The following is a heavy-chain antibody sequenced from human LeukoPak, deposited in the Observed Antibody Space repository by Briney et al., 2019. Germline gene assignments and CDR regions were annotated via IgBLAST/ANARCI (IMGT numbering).Heavy chain of an antibody. CDR1: GGTFSSYA. J-gene: IGHJ2*01. CDR2: IIPIFGTA. Sequence: GASVTVSCKASGGTFSSYAISWVRQAPGRGREWMGGIIPIFGTASYAQKFQGRVTITADESTSTAYMELSSLRSEDTAVYYCARDYGDSSGYYYWYFDLWGRGTLVTVSS. CDR3: ARDYGDSSGYYYWYFDL. V-gene: IGHV1-69*13. D-gene: IGHD3-22*01.